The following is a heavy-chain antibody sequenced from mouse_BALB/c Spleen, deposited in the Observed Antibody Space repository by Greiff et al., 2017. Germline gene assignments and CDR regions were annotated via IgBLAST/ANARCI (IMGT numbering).Heavy chain of an antibody. V-gene: IGHV5-4*02. Sequence: EVQLVESGGGLVKPGGSLKLSCAASGFTFSDYYMYWVRQTPEKRLEWVATISDGGSYTYYPDSVKGRFTISRDNAKNNLYLQMSSLKSEDTAMYYCARAHYYGSSYVYAMDYWGQGTSVTVSS. CDR3: ARAHYYGSSYVYAMDY. D-gene: IGHD1-1*01. CDR1: GFTFSDYY. J-gene: IGHJ4*01. CDR2: ISDGGSYT.